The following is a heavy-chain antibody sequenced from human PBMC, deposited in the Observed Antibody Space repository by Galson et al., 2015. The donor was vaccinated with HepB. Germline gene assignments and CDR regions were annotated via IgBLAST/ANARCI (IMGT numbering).Heavy chain of an antibody. CDR3: ARDTPQYSSSSIPDAFDI. CDR1: GFTFSSYS. J-gene: IGHJ3*02. V-gene: IGHV3-21*01. D-gene: IGHD6-6*01. CDR2: ISSSSSYI. Sequence: SLRLSCAASGFTFSSYSMNWVRQAPGKGLEWVSSISSSSSYIYYADSVKGRFTISRDNAKNSLYLQMNSLRAEDTAVYYCARDTPQYSSSSIPDAFDIWGQGTMVTVSS.